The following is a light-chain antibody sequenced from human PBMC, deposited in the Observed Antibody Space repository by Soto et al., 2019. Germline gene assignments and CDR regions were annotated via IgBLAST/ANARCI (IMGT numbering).Light chain of an antibody. Sequence: ELVLTQSPGTLSLSPGERATLSCRASQSVSSSYLAWYQQKPGQAPRLLIYGASNRATGIPDRFSGSGSGXXXXXXXXRLEPEDFAVYFCQQYGRSPPFTFGQGTKVEIK. CDR3: QQYGRSPPFT. CDR2: GAS. CDR1: QSVSSSY. J-gene: IGKJ2*01. V-gene: IGKV3-20*01.